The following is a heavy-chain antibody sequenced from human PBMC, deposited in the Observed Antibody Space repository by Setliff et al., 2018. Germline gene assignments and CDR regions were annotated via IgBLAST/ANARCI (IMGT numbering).Heavy chain of an antibody. CDR2: ISSSGGTI. CDR1: GFSFNNFE. D-gene: IGHD1-26*01. Sequence: GGSLRLSCAASGFSFNNFEMNWVRQAPGRGLEWVSYISSSGGTIYYADSVKGRFTISRDNAKNSLYLQMNSLRAEDTALYYCAKGRVGLAARAGYWGQGTLVTVSS. CDR3: AKGRVGLAARAGY. J-gene: IGHJ4*02. V-gene: IGHV3-48*03.